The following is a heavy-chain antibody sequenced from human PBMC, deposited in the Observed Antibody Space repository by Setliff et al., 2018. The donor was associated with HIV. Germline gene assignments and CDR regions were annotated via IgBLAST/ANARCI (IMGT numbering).Heavy chain of an antibody. D-gene: IGHD6-13*01. CDR1: GGSISSYY. Sequence: SETLSLTCTVSGGSISSYYWSWIRQPPGKGLEWIGYIYYSGSTNYNPSLKSRVTISVDTSKNQFSLKLSSVTAADTAVYYCATGYSSSWDRGRDAFDIWGQGTMGTV. CDR2: IYYSGST. J-gene: IGHJ3*02. CDR3: ATGYSSSWDRGRDAFDI. V-gene: IGHV4-59*01.